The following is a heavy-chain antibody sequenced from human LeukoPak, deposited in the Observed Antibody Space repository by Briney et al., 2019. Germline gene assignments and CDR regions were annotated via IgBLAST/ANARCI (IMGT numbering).Heavy chain of an antibody. CDR3: ARGWNYGGTDY. V-gene: IGHV4-59*01. D-gene: IGHD4-23*01. CDR1: GGSISSYY. Sequence: PSETLSLTCTVSGGSISSYYWSWIRQPPGKGLEWIGYIYYSGSTNYNPSLKSRVTISVDTSKNQFSLKLSSVTAADTAVYYCARGWNYGGTDYWGQGTLVTVSS. CDR2: IYYSGST. J-gene: IGHJ4*02.